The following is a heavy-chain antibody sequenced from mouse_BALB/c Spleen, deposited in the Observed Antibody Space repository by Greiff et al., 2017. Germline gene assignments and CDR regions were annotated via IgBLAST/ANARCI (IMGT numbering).Heavy chain of an antibody. CDR2: INPSNGRT. V-gene: IGHV1S81*02. D-gene: IGHD6-5*01. CDR1: GYTFTSYW. CDR3: ARSYDYAMDY. J-gene: IGHJ4*01. Sequence: QVQLQQSGAELVKPGASVKLSCKASGYTFTSYWMHWVKQRPGQGLEWIGEINPSNGRTNYNEKFKSKATLTVDKSSSTAYMQLSSLTSEDSAVYYCARSYDYAMDYWGQGTSVTVSS.